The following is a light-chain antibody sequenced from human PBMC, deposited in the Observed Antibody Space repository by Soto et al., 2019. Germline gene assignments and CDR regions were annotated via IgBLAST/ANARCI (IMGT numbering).Light chain of an antibody. CDR3: QQYGSSPGIT. J-gene: IGKJ5*01. CDR2: GAS. V-gene: IGKV3-15*01. CDR1: QNIDSN. Sequence: ERVMTQSPATLSVTQGEKATRSCRASQNIDSNLAWYQQKPGQAPRLLIYGASTRATGIPARFSGSGSGTDFTLTISRLEPEDFAVYYCQQYGSSPGITSGQPARLVI.